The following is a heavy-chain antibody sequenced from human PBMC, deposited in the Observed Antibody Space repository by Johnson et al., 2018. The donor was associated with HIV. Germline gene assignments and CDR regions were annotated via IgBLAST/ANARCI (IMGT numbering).Heavy chain of an antibody. CDR3: AKDLETGDDYVWGSYQLGAFDI. CDR1: GFTVSSNN. V-gene: IGHV3-66*01. D-gene: IGHD3-16*02. J-gene: IGHJ3*02. CDR2: IYSGGST. Sequence: VQLVESGGGVVQPGRSLRLSCAASGFTVSSNNMSWVRQAPGKGLEWVSVIYSGGSTYYADSVKGRFTISRDNAKKSLFLKMNSLSAEDTAVYYCAKDLETGDDYVWGSYQLGAFDIWGQGTMVTVSS.